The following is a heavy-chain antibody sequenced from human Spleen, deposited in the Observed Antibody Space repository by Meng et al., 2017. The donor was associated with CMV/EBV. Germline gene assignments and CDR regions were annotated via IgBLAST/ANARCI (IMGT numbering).Heavy chain of an antibody. CDR3: ARVTPKEWELLQFPEDY. CDR2: ISAYNGNT. J-gene: IGHJ4*02. Sequence: ASVKVSCKASGYTFTSYGISWVRQAPGQGLEWMGWISAYNGNTNYAQKLQGRVTVTTDTSTSTAYMELRSLRSDDTAVYYCARVTPKEWELLQFPEDYWGQGTLVTVSS. V-gene: IGHV1-18*01. D-gene: IGHD1-26*01. CDR1: GYTFTSYG.